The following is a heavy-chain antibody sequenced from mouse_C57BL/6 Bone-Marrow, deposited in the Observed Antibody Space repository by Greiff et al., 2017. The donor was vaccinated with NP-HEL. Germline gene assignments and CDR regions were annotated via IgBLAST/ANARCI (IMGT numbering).Heavy chain of an antibody. CDR3: ARRGNYGGYFDV. Sequence: VQLKQPGAELVMPGASVKLSCKASGYTFTSYWMHWVKQRPGQGLEWIGEIDPSDSYTNYNQKFKGKSTLTVDKSSSTAYMQLSSLTSEDSAVYYCARRGNYGGYFDVWGTGTTVTVSS. D-gene: IGHD2-1*01. J-gene: IGHJ1*03. CDR1: GYTFTSYW. CDR2: IDPSDSYT. V-gene: IGHV1-69*01.